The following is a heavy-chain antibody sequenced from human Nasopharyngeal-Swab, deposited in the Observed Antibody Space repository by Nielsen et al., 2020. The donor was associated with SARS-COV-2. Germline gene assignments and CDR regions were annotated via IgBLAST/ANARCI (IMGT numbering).Heavy chain of an antibody. J-gene: IGHJ4*02. CDR3: ARNLYGDYVIDY. Sequence: GGSLRLSCAASGVTFSSGSMNWGRQGPGKGLEWVSYISSSGRTIYYEDSVKGRFTISRDNAKNSVFLQMNSLRDEDTAVYYCARNLYGDYVIDYWGRGTLVTVSS. CDR1: GVTFSSGS. CDR2: ISSSGRTI. V-gene: IGHV3-48*02. D-gene: IGHD4-17*01.